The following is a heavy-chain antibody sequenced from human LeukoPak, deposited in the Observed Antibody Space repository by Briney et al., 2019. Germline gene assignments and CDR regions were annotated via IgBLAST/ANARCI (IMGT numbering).Heavy chain of an antibody. V-gene: IGHV1-8*01. CDR3: ARVNRYDFWRGYYPWDYYYYKDV. J-gene: IGHJ6*03. CDR1: GYTFTSYD. D-gene: IGHD3-3*01. CDR2: MNPNSGDT. Sequence: GASVKVSCKASGYTFTSYDINWVRQATGQGLEWMGWMNPNSGDTGYAQKFQGRVTMTRNTSISTAYMELSSLRSEDTAVYYCARVNRYDFWRGYYPWDYYYYKDVWGKGTTVTVSS.